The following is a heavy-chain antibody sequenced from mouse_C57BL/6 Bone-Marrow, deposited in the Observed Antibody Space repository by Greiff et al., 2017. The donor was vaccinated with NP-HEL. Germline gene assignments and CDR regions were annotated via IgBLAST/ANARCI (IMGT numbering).Heavy chain of an antibody. J-gene: IGHJ4*01. D-gene: IGHD1-1*01. CDR1: GFTFSSYA. V-gene: IGHV5-4*01. CDR2: ISDGGSYT. CDR3: AGDRVTTVGDMDY. Sequence: EVQLVESGGGLVKPGGSLKLSCAASGFTFSSYAMSWVRQTPEKRLEWVATISDGGSYTYYPDNVKGRFTISRDNAKNNLYLQMSHLKSEDTAVCYCAGDRVTTVGDMDYWGQGTSVTVSS.